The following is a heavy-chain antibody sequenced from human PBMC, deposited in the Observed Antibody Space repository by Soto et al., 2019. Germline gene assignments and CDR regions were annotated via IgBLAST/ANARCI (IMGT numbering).Heavy chain of an antibody. CDR2: INHSGST. Sequence: PSETLSLTCAVYGGSFSGYYWSWIRQPPGKGLEWIGEINHSGSTSYNPSLKSRVIISVDTSKNQFSLKLRSVTAADTAVYYCSRRVAAAGTAKFPKYDYDMDVWGQGTTVTVSS. D-gene: IGHD6-13*01. J-gene: IGHJ6*02. CDR3: SRRVAAAGTAKFPKYDYDMDV. CDR1: GGSFSGYY. V-gene: IGHV4-34*01.